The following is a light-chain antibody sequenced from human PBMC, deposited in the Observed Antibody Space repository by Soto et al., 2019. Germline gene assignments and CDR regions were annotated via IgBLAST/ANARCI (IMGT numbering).Light chain of an antibody. V-gene: IGKV3-20*01. Sequence: MVLTQSPGTLSLSSGERATLSCRASQRVSSTSLAWYQQKPGQAPRLLIYGASTRSTGIPDRFSGSGSGTDFTLTISRLEPEDFAVYYCQQYGSSPPYTFGQGTKLEIK. CDR1: QRVSSTS. CDR3: QQYGSSPPYT. CDR2: GAS. J-gene: IGKJ2*01.